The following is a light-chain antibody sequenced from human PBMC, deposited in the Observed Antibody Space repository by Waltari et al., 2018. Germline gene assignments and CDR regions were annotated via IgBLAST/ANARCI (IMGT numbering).Light chain of an antibody. CDR3: MQGLQSFT. CDR2: LGS. CDR1: QTLLHTNGNNY. V-gene: IGKV2-28*01. Sequence: EIVMTQSPLSLPVTPGEPATISCRSSQTLLHTNGNNYLGWYLQKPGQSPQLLLYLGSNRASGVPDRLSGSGSGTTFTLKISRVEAEDVGVYYCMQGLQSFTFGQGTRLEIK. J-gene: IGKJ5*01.